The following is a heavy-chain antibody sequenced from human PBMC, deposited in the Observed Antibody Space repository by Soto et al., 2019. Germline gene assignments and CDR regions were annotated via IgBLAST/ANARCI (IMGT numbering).Heavy chain of an antibody. D-gene: IGHD2-2*01. CDR3: ARSQGSSTSLAIYYYYYYGMDV. V-gene: IGHV1-69*01. Sequence: QVQLVQSGAEVKKPGSSVKVSCKASGGTFSSYAISWVRQAPGQGLEWMGGIIPISGTANYAQKFQGRVTITADESTSTVAMELRSLRSEDRDVYFCARSQGSSTSLAIYYYYYYGMDVWGQGTTVTVSS. CDR1: GGTFSSYA. CDR2: IIPISGTA. J-gene: IGHJ6*02.